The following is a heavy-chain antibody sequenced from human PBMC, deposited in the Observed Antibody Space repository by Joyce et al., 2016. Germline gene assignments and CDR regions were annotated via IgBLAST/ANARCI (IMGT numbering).Heavy chain of an antibody. CDR1: GGPFRGFF. V-gene: IGHV4-34*01. CDR3: ARSQWLAPLMY. D-gene: IGHD6-19*01. Sequence: QVQLQQWGAGLLKPSETLSLTCAVSGGPFRGFFWTWVRQPPGMGLEWIGDIKNSGVTNYNPSLKTRVTFSVDTSKNQFSLKLTSLSAADTAVYYCARSQWLAPLMYWGQGTPVTVSS. J-gene: IGHJ4*02. CDR2: IKNSGVT.